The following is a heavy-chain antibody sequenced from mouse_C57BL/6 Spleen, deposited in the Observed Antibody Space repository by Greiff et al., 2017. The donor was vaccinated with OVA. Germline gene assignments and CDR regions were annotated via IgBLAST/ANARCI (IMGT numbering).Heavy chain of an antibody. J-gene: IGHJ1*03. D-gene: IGHD2-2*01. CDR2: INPSTGGT. CDR3: ARSGDGYAWWYFDV. Sequence: VQLKQSGPELVKPGASVKISCKASGYSFTGYYMNWVKQSPEKSLEWIGEINPSTGGTTYNQKFKAKATLTVDKSSSTAYMQLKSLTSEDSAVYYGARSGDGYAWWYFDVWGTGTTVTVSS. CDR1: GYSFTGYY. V-gene: IGHV1-42*01.